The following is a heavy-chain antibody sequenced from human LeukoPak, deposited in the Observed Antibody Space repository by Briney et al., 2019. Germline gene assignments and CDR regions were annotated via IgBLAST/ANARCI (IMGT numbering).Heavy chain of an antibody. D-gene: IGHD1-26*01. V-gene: IGHV3-30*04. CDR3: AKDFRKSGSPPVGAFDI. Sequence: PGGSLRLSCAASGFTFSSYAMHWVRQAPGKGLEWVAVISYDGSNKYYADSVKGRFTISRDNSKNTLYLQMNSLRAEDTALYYCAKDFRKSGSPPVGAFDIWGQGTMVTVSS. J-gene: IGHJ3*02. CDR2: ISYDGSNK. CDR1: GFTFSSYA.